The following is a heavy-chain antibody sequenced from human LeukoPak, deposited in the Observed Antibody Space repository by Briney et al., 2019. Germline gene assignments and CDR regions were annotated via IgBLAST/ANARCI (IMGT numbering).Heavy chain of an antibody. Sequence: PGESPRLSCAASGFAFSGYSMTWVRQAPGKGLEWVSYISSSSVRSTIYYADSVKGRFIISRDNAKNSLYLQMNSLRVDDTAIYYCARKNGYCSSTSCYLFDYWGQGTLVAVSS. CDR1: GFAFSGYS. D-gene: IGHD2-2*01. V-gene: IGHV3-48*01. J-gene: IGHJ4*02. CDR3: ARKNGYCSSTSCYLFDY. CDR2: ISSSSVRSTI.